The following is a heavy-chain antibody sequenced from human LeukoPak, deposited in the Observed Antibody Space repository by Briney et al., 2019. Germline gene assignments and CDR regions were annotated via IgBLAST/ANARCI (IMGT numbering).Heavy chain of an antibody. CDR3: ARDVVVEVGMLPTDSWFDP. Sequence: ASVKLACKATGYSLTTYYIHWMRQAPGRGLEWMGIINPSDGSTSSAQKFQGRVAMTSDTSTSTVYMELSSLTYDDTAVYYCARDVVVEVGMLPTDSWFDPWGRGTLVAVSS. D-gene: IGHD2-15*01. CDR1: GYSLTTYY. J-gene: IGHJ5*02. V-gene: IGHV1-46*01. CDR2: INPSDGST.